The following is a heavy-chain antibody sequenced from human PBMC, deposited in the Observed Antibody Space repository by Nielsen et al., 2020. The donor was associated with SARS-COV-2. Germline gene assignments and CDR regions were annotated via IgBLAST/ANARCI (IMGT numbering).Heavy chain of an antibody. CDR3: VRVRDDGYYYDTGPFDY. V-gene: IGHV3-74*01. CDR1: GFTFSNYY. J-gene: IGHJ4*02. CDR2: INTDGYKT. Sequence: GESLKISCAGSGFTFSNYYINWVRQAPGKGLMWVSRINTDGYKTAYADSVKGRFTISRDNAENTLYLQMNSLRADDTAVYYCVRVRDDGYYYDTGPFDYWGQGTLVTVSS. D-gene: IGHD3-22*01.